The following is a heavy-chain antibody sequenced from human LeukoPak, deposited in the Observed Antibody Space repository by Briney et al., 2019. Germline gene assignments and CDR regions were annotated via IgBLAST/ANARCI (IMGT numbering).Heavy chain of an antibody. D-gene: IGHD3-22*01. CDR1: GFTFSSYW. Sequence: QTGGPLRLSCAASGFTFSSYWMSWVRQAPGKGLEWVANIKQDGSEKYYVDSVKGRFTISRDNAKNSLYLQMNSLRAEDTAVYYCATSSQYYYDSSGYYFLYWGQGTLVTIFS. V-gene: IGHV3-7*01. J-gene: IGHJ4*02. CDR3: ATSSQYYYDSSGYYFLY. CDR2: IKQDGSEK.